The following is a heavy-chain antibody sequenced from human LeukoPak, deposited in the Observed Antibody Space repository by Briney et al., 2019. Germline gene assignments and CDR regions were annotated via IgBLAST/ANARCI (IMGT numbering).Heavy chain of an antibody. Sequence: PGGSLRLSCAASGFIFSSNYMTWVRQAPGKGLEWVSVIFSGGSTYYADSVKGRFTISRDNAKNILYLQMNSLRVEDTAVYYCARDLDWLLFDYWGQGTLVTVSS. CDR1: GFIFSSNY. CDR3: ARDLDWLLFDY. CDR2: IFSGGST. J-gene: IGHJ4*02. D-gene: IGHD3-9*01. V-gene: IGHV3-53*01.